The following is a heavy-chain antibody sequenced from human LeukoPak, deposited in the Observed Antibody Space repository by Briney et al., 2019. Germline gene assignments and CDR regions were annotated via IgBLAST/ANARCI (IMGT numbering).Heavy chain of an antibody. Sequence: GGSLRLSCAASGFTFGSYWMTWVRQAPGKGLEWVANIKEDGSEKYYVDSVKGRFTISRDNAKNSLYLQMNSLRAEDTAVYFCARGGSPWAQGVYYYYMDVWGKGTTVTVSS. D-gene: IGHD2-8*01. V-gene: IGHV3-7*01. CDR2: IKEDGSEK. CDR1: GFTFGSYW. CDR3: ARGGSPWAQGVYYYYMDV. J-gene: IGHJ6*03.